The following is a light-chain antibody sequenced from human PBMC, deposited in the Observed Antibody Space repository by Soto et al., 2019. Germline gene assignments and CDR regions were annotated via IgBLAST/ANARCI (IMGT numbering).Light chain of an antibody. CDR2: AAS. V-gene: IGKV1-27*01. Sequence: DIEMTQSPSSLSACVGDRVTITCRASQGISNYLAWYQQRPGKVPKLLIYAASTLQSGVPSRFSGSGSGTDFTLTISSLQPEDVGTYYCQKYDSAPWTFGQGTEVEIK. CDR1: QGISNY. CDR3: QKYDSAPWT. J-gene: IGKJ1*01.